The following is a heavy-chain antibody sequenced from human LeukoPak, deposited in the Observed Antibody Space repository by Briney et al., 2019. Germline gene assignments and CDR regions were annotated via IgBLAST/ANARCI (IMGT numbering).Heavy chain of an antibody. V-gene: IGHV4-4*07. CDR1: GGSISSYY. Sequence: SETLSLTSTVSGGSISSYYWSWIRQPAGKGLEWIGRIYTSGSTNYNPSLKSRVTMSVDKSKNQFSLKLSSVTAADTAVYYCARDTFLAALGYFDYWGQGTLVTVSS. J-gene: IGHJ4*02. D-gene: IGHD6-6*01. CDR2: IYTSGST. CDR3: ARDTFLAALGYFDY.